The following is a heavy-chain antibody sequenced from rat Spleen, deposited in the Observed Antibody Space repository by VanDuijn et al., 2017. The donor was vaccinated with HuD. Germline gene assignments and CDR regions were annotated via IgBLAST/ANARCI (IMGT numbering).Heavy chain of an antibody. CDR3: ARHNSGYGVMDA. J-gene: IGHJ4*01. Sequence: EVQLVESGGGLVQPVRSLKLSCAASGFTFSNYYMAWVRQAPKKGLEWVATISYDGSSTYYRDSVKGRFTISRDNAKSTLYLQMDSLRSEDTATYYCARHNSGYGVMDAWGQGASVTVSS. D-gene: IGHD4-3*01. V-gene: IGHV5-7*01. CDR2: ISYDGSST. CDR1: GFTFSNYY.